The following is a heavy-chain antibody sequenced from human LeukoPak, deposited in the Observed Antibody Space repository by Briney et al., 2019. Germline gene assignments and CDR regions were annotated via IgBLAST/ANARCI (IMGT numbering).Heavy chain of an antibody. CDR2: INSDGSST. V-gene: IGHV3-74*01. CDR1: GFTFSSYW. Sequence: GGSLRLSCAASGFTFSSYWMHWVRQAPGKGLVWVSRINSDGSSTSYADSVKGRFTISRDNAKNTLYLQMNSLRAEDTAVYYCAGDRSSGWSADAFDIWGQGTMVTVSS. D-gene: IGHD6-19*01. CDR3: AGDRSSGWSADAFDI. J-gene: IGHJ3*02.